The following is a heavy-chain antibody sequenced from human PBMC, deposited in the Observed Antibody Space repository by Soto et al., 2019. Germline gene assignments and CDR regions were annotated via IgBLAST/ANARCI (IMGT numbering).Heavy chain of an antibody. D-gene: IGHD1-20*01. V-gene: IGHV4-30-4*01. CDR1: GGSISSGDYY. J-gene: IGHJ5*02. Sequence: SETLSLTCTVSGGSISSGDYYWSWIRRPPGKGLEWIGYIYYSGSTYYNPSLKSRVTISVDTSKNQFSLKLSSVTAADTAVYYCARGPHNWNERGWFDPWGQGTLVTSPQ. CDR2: IYYSGST. CDR3: ARGPHNWNERGWFDP.